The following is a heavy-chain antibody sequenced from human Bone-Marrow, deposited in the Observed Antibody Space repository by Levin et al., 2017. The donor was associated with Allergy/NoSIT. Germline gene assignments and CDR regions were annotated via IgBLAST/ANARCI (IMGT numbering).Heavy chain of an antibody. Sequence: GGSLRLSCTASGFNFSDFGMHWIRQAPGKGLEWVAAISYDGNKTFYRDSVKGRLAISRDNSKNTLYLQVKSLKGEDTAVYYCAKTGISATVDFDFWGQGTLVTVSS. V-gene: IGHV3-30*18. CDR1: GFNFSDFG. D-gene: IGHD1-1*01. J-gene: IGHJ4*02. CDR2: ISYDGNKT. CDR3: AKTGISATVDFDF.